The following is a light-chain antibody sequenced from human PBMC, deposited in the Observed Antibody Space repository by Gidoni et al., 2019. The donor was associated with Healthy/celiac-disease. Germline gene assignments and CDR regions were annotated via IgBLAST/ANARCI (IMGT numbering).Light chain of an antibody. CDR2: AAS. CDR1: QSISSY. Sequence: DIQMTQSPSYLSASVGDRVTITCRASQSISSYLNWYQQKHGKAPKLLIYAASSLQSGVPSRFSGSGSVTDFTLTISSLQPEDFATYYCQQSYSTLITFGQGTRLEIK. CDR3: QQSYSTLIT. J-gene: IGKJ5*01. V-gene: IGKV1-39*01.